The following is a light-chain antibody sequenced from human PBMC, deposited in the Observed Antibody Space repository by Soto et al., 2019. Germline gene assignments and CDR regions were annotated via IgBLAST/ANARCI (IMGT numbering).Light chain of an antibody. CDR1: QTVNNNY. V-gene: IGKV3-20*01. J-gene: IGKJ1*01. Sequence: IVLTQSPGTLSLSPGERATLSCRASQTVNNNYLNWYQHKPGQAPRLLIYGVTGRATGIPDRFSGSGAGTDFTLTISRLEPEDFAVYYCQQYGSSPGTFGQGTKVDIK. CDR2: GVT. CDR3: QQYGSSPGT.